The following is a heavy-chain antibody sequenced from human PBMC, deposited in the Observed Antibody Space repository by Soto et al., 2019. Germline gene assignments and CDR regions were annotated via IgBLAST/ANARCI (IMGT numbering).Heavy chain of an antibody. D-gene: IGHD2-21*02. CDR3: ARAPSHIVVVTAILAY. CDR2: ISYDGSNK. CDR1: GFTFSSYA. V-gene: IGHV3-30-3*01. Sequence: QVQLVESGGGVVQPGRSLRLSCAASGFTFSSYAMHWVRQAPGKGLEWVAVISYDGSNKYYADSVKGRFTISRDNSKNTLYLQMNSLRAEDTAVYYCARAPSHIVVVTAILAYWGQGTLVTVSS. J-gene: IGHJ4*02.